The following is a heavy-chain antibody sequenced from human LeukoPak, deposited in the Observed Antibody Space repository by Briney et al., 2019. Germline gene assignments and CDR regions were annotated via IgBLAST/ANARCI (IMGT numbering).Heavy chain of an antibody. D-gene: IGHD4-17*01. J-gene: IGHJ5*01. CDR3: ARDTVAKSWSNWFDW. V-gene: IGHV3-48*01. CDR2: IRSSSSTI. CDR1: GFTFSSYS. Sequence: GGSLRLSCAASGFTFSSYSMNWVRQAPGKGLEWVSYIRSSSSTIYYADSVKGRFTISRDNAKNSLYLQMNSLRAEDTAVYYCARDTVAKSWSNWFDWWDQATVVIVSS.